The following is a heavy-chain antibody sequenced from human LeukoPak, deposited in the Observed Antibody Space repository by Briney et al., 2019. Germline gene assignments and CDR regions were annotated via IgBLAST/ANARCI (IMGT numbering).Heavy chain of an antibody. J-gene: IGHJ4*02. CDR3: ARDRGRVAGEYFDY. D-gene: IGHD6-19*01. CDR1: GFTFSDVY. V-gene: IGHV3-11*06. Sequence: PGGSLRLSCAASGFTFSDVYMSWIRQAPGKGLEWVSYISSSGSSTKCADSVKGRFTISRDNAKNSLYLQMNSLRVEDTAVYYCARDRGRVAGEYFDYWGQGTLDTLS. CDR2: ISSSGSST.